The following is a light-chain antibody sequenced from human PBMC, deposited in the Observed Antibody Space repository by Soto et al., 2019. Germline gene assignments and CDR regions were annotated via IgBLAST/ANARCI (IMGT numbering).Light chain of an antibody. V-gene: IGLV1-44*01. CDR1: SSNIGSNS. Sequence: QSALTQPPSASGTPGQRVTISCSGSSSNIGSNSVNWYQQLPGTAPKLLIYSNDRRPSGVPDRFSGSKSGTSASLAIRGLQSEDEADYYCAAWDDSLNGYVFGTGTKVTAL. CDR2: SND. J-gene: IGLJ1*01. CDR3: AAWDDSLNGYV.